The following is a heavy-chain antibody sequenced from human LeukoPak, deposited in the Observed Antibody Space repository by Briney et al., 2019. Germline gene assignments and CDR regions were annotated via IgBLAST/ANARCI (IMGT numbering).Heavy chain of an antibody. CDR3: ARVNINNWHSCDY. Sequence: PSETLSLTCAVSGGSISSNNWWGWVRQPPGKGLEWIGEIYHSGSPNYNPPVKSRVTISVDKSRNHFSLNLSSVTAAATAVYYCARVNINNWHSCDYWGQGTLVTVSS. V-gene: IGHV4-4*02. CDR2: IYHSGSP. J-gene: IGHJ4*02. CDR1: GGSISSNNW. D-gene: IGHD1-1*01.